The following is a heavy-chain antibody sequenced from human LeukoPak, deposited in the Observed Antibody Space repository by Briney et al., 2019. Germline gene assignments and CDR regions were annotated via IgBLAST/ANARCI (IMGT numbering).Heavy chain of an antibody. V-gene: IGHV4-38-2*01. CDR2: IYHSGST. CDR1: GYSISSGYY. CDR3: ARIPSLFNDY. J-gene: IGHJ4*02. D-gene: IGHD3-3*01. Sequence: SETLSLTCAVSGYSISSGYYWGWIRQPPGKGLEWIGSIYHSGSTYYNPSLKSRVTISVDTSKNQFSLKLSSVTAADTAVYYCARIPSLFNDYWGQGTLATVSS.